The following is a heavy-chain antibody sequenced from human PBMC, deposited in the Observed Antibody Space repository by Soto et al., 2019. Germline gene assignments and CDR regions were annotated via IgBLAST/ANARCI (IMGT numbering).Heavy chain of an antibody. D-gene: IGHD3-9*01. CDR2: IYYSGST. J-gene: IGHJ4*02. CDR3: ARGDILTGYYWDY. CDR1: GGSISSGGYY. Sequence: QVQLQESGPGLVKPSQTLSLTCTVSGGSISSGGYYWSWIRQHPGKVLEWIGYIYYSGSTYYNPSLKSRVTISVDTSKNQFSLKLSSVTAADTAVYYCARGDILTGYYWDYWGQGTLVTVSS. V-gene: IGHV4-31*03.